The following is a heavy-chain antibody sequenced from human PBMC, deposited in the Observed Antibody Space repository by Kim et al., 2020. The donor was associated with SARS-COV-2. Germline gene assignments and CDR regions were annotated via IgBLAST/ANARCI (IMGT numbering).Heavy chain of an antibody. CDR1: GGTFSSYG. D-gene: IGHD3-9*01. Sequence: SVKVSCKASGGTFSSYGISWVRQAPGQGLEWMGGIIPIFGTANYAQKFQGRVTITADESTSTAYMDLSSLRSEDTAVYYCARVPPILVGYYFSYVTDVWGQGTTVTVSS. CDR3: ARVPPILVGYYFSYVTDV. J-gene: IGHJ6*02. V-gene: IGHV1-69*13. CDR2: IIPIFGTA.